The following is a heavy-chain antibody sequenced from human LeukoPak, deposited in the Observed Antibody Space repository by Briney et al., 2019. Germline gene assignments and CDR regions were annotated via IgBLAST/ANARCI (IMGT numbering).Heavy chain of an antibody. D-gene: IGHD6-6*01. CDR2: IYHSGST. J-gene: IGHJ6*03. CDR3: ARRGIAARRGTSCYHYYYMDV. Sequence: SETLSLTCAVSGYTISSGYYWGWIRQPPGKGLEWIGSIYHSGSTYYNPSLKSRVTISVDTSKNQFSLKLSSVTAADTAVYYCARRGIAARRGTSCYHYYYMDVWGKGTTVTVSS. V-gene: IGHV4-38-2*01. CDR1: GYTISSGYY.